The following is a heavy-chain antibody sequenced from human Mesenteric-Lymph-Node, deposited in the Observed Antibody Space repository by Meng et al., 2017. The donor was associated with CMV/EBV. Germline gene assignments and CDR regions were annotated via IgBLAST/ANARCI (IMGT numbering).Heavy chain of an antibody. Sequence: GESLKISCVASGFSVSTYYMTWARQAPGKGLEWVSIIYSDGNTYYGDSVKGRFTISRDNAKNSLYLQMSSLRVEDTAVYFCARQGGYNWNLREDYWGQGTLVTVSS. D-gene: IGHD1-20*01. CDR2: IYSDGNT. J-gene: IGHJ4*02. CDR1: GFSVSTYY. V-gene: IGHV3-66*04. CDR3: ARQGGYNWNLREDY.